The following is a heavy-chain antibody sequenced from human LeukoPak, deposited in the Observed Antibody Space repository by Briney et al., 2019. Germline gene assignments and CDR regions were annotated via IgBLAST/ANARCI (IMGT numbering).Heavy chain of an antibody. V-gene: IGHV4-59*01. CDR1: GGSISSYY. D-gene: IGHD5-18*01. CDR2: IYYSGST. J-gene: IGHJ3*02. CDR3: ARGYSYGTGHDAFDI. Sequence: SETLSLTCTVSGGSISSYYWSWIRQPPGKGLEWIGYIYYSGSTNYNPSLKSRVTISVDTSENQFSLKLSSVTAADTAVYYCARGYSYGTGHDAFDIWGQGTMVTVSS.